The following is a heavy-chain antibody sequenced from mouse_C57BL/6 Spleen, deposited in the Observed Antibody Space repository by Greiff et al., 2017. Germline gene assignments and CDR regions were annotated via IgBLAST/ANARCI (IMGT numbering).Heavy chain of an antibody. CDR3: TRSGYDYDRRVYAMDY. J-gene: IGHJ4*01. CDR2: IDPETGGT. D-gene: IGHD2-4*01. Sequence: QVQLQQSGAELVRPGASVTLSCKASGYTFTDYEMHWVKQTPVHGLEWIGAIDPETGGTAYNQKFKGKAILTADKSSSTAYMELRSLTSEDSAVYYCTRSGYDYDRRVYAMDYWGQGTSVTVSS. CDR1: GYTFTDYE. V-gene: IGHV1-15*01.